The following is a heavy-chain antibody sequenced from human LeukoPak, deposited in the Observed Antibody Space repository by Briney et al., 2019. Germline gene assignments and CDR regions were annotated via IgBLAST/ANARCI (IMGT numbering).Heavy chain of an antibody. CDR2: ISGSGGST. V-gene: IGHV3-23*01. CDR3: AKDQIVVVPAAITGENWFDP. J-gene: IGHJ5*02. D-gene: IGHD2-2*02. CDR1: GFTFSGYA. Sequence: GGSLRLSCAASGFTFSGYAMSWVRQAPGKGLEWVSAISGSGGSTYYADSVKGRFTISRDNSKNTLYLQMNSLRAEDTAVYYCAKDQIVVVPAAITGENWFDPWGQGTLVTVSS.